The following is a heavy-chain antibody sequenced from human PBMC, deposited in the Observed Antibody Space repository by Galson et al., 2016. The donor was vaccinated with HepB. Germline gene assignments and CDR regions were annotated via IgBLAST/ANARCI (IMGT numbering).Heavy chain of an antibody. CDR3: ARDESGDYRLDY. J-gene: IGHJ4*02. CDR1: GFTFTRHS. Sequence: SLRLSCAASGFTFTRHSMNWVRQVTGKGLEWVTYISSNGDTIYYADSVKGRFSISRDIAKNSLYLQMNSLRADDTGVYYCARDESGDYRLDYWGRGTLVTVSS. D-gene: IGHD4-17*01. V-gene: IGHV3-48*01. CDR2: ISSNGDTI.